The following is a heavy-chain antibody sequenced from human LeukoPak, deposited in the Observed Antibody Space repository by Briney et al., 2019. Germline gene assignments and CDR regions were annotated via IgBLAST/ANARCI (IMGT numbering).Heavy chain of an antibody. J-gene: IGHJ4*02. CDR2: INPSSGGT. Sequence: ASVKVSCKASGYPFTGYYMHWVRQAPGQGLEWMGWINPSSGGTNYAQKFQGRVTMTRDTSINTAYMELSRLRSDDTAVYYCATSSTYYDSSGFFDYWGQGTLVTVSS. CDR1: GYPFTGYY. V-gene: IGHV1-2*02. D-gene: IGHD3-22*01. CDR3: ATSSTYYDSSGFFDY.